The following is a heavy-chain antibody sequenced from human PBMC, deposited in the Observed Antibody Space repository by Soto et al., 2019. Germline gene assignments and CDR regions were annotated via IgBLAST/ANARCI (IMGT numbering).Heavy chain of an antibody. Sequence: QVQLVQSGAEVKKPESSVKVSCKDSGGIYSTDSMFWVRQAPGQGLEWMGRIIPMLGVRNYAQRFQDRVTITADKSTATVHMELSSLRSEDTALYYCTIGSWSGEVFDIWGQGTMVTVSS. CDR1: GGIYSTDS. D-gene: IGHD2-21*01. CDR2: IIPMLGVR. J-gene: IGHJ3*02. CDR3: TIGSWSGEVFDI. V-gene: IGHV1-69*02.